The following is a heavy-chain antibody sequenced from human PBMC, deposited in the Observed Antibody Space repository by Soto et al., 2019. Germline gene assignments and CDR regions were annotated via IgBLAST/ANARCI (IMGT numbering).Heavy chain of an antibody. V-gene: IGHV4-31*03. D-gene: IGHD3-10*01. CDR1: GGSFSSCGYH. J-gene: IGHJ4*02. CDR3: ARSGFSYGFGGHFDH. Sequence: QVQLQESGPGLVKPSQTLSLTCTVSGGSFSSCGYHWIWIRQHPGKGLGWNGYIYNSGSTYYNPSLKSRVTISVDTSKNQFSLKLSSVTAADTAVYYCARSGFSYGFGGHFDHWGQGTLVTVSS. CDR2: IYNSGST.